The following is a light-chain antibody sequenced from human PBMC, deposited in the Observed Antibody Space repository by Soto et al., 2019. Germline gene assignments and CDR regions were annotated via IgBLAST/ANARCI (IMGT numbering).Light chain of an antibody. J-gene: IGKJ1*01. V-gene: IGKV1-5*01. Sequence: DIRVTQSPPTLSGAVGDRVTITCRASQTITTWMAWYQQKPGKAPKLLVYDASTLQSGVATRFSGSGSGTEFTLIISGLQPEDSATYYCQQYTNTNTPWMFGQGTKV. CDR3: QQYTNTNTPWM. CDR1: QTITTW. CDR2: DAS.